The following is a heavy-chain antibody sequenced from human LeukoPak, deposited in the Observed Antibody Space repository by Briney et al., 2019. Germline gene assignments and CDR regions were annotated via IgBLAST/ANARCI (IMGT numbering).Heavy chain of an antibody. CDR2: IYYSGST. Sequence: SETLSLTCTVSAGSISNYFWSWIRQPPRKGLELIGNIYYSGSTNYNPSLKSRVTISVDTSKNQFSLKLSTVTAAATAVYYCASAVGFYYYMDVWGKGTTVTVSS. CDR1: AGSISNYF. V-gene: IGHV4-59*01. D-gene: IGHD2-15*01. J-gene: IGHJ6*03. CDR3: ASAVGFYYYMDV.